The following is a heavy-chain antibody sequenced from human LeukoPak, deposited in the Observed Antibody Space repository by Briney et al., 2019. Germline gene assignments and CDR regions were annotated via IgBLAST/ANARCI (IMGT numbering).Heavy chain of an antibody. CDR3: VMDMDV. J-gene: IGHJ6*02. CDR1: GFTFSSYW. Sequence: PGGSLRLSCAASGFTFSSYWMNWGRDGPGKGLEWVANIKEDGSAKYYVDSVKGRFTISRDNAKNSLYLQMNSLRAEDTAVYYCVMDMDVWGQGTTVTVSS. CDR2: IKEDGSAK. V-gene: IGHV3-7*05.